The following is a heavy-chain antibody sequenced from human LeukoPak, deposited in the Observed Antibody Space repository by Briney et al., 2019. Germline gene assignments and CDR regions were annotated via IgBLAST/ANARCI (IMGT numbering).Heavy chain of an antibody. J-gene: IGHJ5*02. CDR3: AGGQLSWFDP. CDR1: GGSITSYF. Sequence: PSETLSLTCTVSGGSITSYFWSWIRQPPGKGLEWIGYIYYSGSTNYNPSLKSRVTISVDTSKNQFSLKLSSVTAADTAVYYCAGGQLSWFDPWGQGTLVTVSS. V-gene: IGHV4-59*01. CDR2: IYYSGST. D-gene: IGHD1-1*01.